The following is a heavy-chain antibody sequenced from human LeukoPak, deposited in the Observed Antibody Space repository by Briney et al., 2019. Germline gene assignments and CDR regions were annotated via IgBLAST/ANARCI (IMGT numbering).Heavy chain of an antibody. Sequence: SVKVSFKASGYTFTSYDINWVRQATGQGLEWMGWMNPNSGNTGYAQKCQGRVTITRNTSISTAYMELSRLRSEDTAVYYCARGRGGTSCCGRHSLWYYYYYMDVWGKGTTVTVSS. V-gene: IGHV1-8*01. CDR2: MNPNSGNT. CDR1: GYTFTSYD. D-gene: IGHD2-2*01. J-gene: IGHJ6*03. CDR3: ARGRGGTSCCGRHSLWYYYYYMDV.